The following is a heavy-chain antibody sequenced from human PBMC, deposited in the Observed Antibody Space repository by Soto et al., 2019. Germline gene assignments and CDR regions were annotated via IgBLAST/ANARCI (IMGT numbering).Heavy chain of an antibody. CDR1: GGSISSSSYY. CDR3: ARHLEEGGYCISTSCYEDY. J-gene: IGHJ4*02. D-gene: IGHD2-2*01. CDR2: NYYSGST. Sequence: QLQLQESGPGLVKPSETLSLTCTVSGGSISSSSYYWGWIRQPPGKGLEWIGSNYYSGSTYYNPSLKSRVTISVDTSKNQFSLKLSSVTAADTAVYYCARHLEEGGYCISTSCYEDYWGQGTLVTVSS. V-gene: IGHV4-39*01.